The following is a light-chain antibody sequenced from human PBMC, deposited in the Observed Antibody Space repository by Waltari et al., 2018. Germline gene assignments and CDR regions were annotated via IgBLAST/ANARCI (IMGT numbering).Light chain of an antibody. J-gene: IGKJ1*01. Sequence: DVVMTQSPLSLPVTLGQPASISCRSSQSLVHSDGNTYLNWFQQRPGQSPRRLFYRVSNRDSGVPDRFSGSGSGTDFTLKIRRVEAEDVGVYYCMQGTHWPWTFGQGTKVEIK. CDR1: QSLVHSDGNTY. CDR2: RVS. V-gene: IGKV2-30*02. CDR3: MQGTHWPWT.